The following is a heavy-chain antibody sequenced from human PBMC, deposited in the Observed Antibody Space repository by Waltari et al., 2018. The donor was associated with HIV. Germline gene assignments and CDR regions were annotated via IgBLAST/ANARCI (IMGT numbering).Heavy chain of an antibody. V-gene: IGHV3-7*04. CDR3: ARGGFYGSGSKVN. D-gene: IGHD3-10*01. CDR1: GFTFSSYW. CDR2: IKQGGSEK. Sequence: EVQLVESGGGLVQPGGSLRLSCAASGFTFSSYWMSWVRQAPGKGVEWVANIKQGGSEKYYVDSVNGRFTISSDNAENSLYLQMNSLRAEDTAVYYCARGGFYGSGSKVNWGQGTLVTVSS. J-gene: IGHJ4*02.